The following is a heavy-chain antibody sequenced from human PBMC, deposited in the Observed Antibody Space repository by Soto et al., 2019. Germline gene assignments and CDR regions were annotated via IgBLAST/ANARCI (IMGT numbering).Heavy chain of an antibody. J-gene: IGHJ3*01. Sequence: SETLSLTCTINSASFTGPFWAWIRQSPGKGLEWIGEINPTRGTNYNPSLKSRVAISVEVSTNQFSLTLRSVTAADTAVYYCARGSLGGNHGAFDVWGQGTVVT. CDR2: INPTRGT. CDR3: ARGSLGGNHGAFDV. V-gene: IGHV4-34*01. CDR1: SASFTGPF. D-gene: IGHD2-15*01.